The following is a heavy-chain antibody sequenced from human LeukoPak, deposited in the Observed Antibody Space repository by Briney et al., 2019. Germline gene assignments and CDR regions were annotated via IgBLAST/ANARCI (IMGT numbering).Heavy chain of an antibody. D-gene: IGHD5-18*01. CDR1: GFTFSRYD. V-gene: IGHV3-15*01. CDR3: TAERGYSYLY. Sequence: GGSLTLSCAASGFTFSRYDMSWVRQAPGKGLEWVGSIKSKTNGGTTDYAAPLKGRFTISRDDSKNTLYLQLNSLKTEDIAVYYCTAERGYSYLYWGQGTLVTVSS. CDR2: IKSKTNGGTT. J-gene: IGHJ4*02.